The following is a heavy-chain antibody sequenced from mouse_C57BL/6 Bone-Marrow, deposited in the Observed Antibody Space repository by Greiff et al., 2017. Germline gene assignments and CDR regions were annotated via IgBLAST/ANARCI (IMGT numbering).Heavy chain of an antibody. CDR2: ISSGSSTI. J-gene: IGHJ3*01. D-gene: IGHD2-3*01. V-gene: IGHV5-17*01. CDR1: GFTFSDYG. Sequence: EVKLVASGGGLVKPGGSLKLSCAASGFTFSDYGMHWVRQAPEKGLEWVAYISSGSSTIYYADTVKGRFTISRDNAKNTLFLQMTSLRSEDTAMYYCARDDGYSPAWFAYWGQGTLVTVSA. CDR3: ARDDGYSPAWFAY.